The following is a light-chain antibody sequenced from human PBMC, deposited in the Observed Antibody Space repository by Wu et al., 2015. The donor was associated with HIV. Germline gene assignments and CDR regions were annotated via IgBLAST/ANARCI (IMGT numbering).Light chain of an antibody. CDR1: QNVLSDY. V-gene: IGKV3D-20*02. Sequence: EIVLTQSPDTLSLSPGGRATLSCRASQNVLSDYFAWYQQKPGQAPRLLIYGASNRATGIPQRFSGSGSGTYFTLTINRLEPEDFAVYYCQQRANWRTFGQGTKVEIK. CDR2: GAS. J-gene: IGKJ1*01. CDR3: QQRANWRT.